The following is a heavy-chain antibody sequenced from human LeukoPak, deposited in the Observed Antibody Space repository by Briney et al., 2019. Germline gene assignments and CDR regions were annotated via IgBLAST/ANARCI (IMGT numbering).Heavy chain of an antibody. CDR2: ISGSGGST. J-gene: IGHJ5*02. Sequence: QPGGSLRLSCAASGFTFSSYAMSWSRQAPGKGLEWVSAISGSGGSTYYADSVKGRFTISRDNSKNTLYLQMNSLRAEDTAVYYCAKGEYSSLSTWFGPWGQGTLVTVSS. V-gene: IGHV3-23*01. D-gene: IGHD6-6*01. CDR3: AKGEYSSLSTWFGP. CDR1: GFTFSSYA.